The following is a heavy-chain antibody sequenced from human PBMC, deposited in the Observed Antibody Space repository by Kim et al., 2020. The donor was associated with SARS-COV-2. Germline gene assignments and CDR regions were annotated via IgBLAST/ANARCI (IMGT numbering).Heavy chain of an antibody. CDR3: AKDMEAVAGSGGFDY. CDR2: ISWNSGSI. CDR1: GFTFDDYA. V-gene: IGHV3-9*01. D-gene: IGHD6-19*01. J-gene: IGHJ4*02. Sequence: GGSLRLSCAASGFTFDDYAMHWVRQAPGKGLEWVSGISWNSGSIGYADSVKGRFTISRDNAKNSLYLQMNSLRAEDTALYYCAKDMEAVAGSGGFDYWGQGTLVTVSS.